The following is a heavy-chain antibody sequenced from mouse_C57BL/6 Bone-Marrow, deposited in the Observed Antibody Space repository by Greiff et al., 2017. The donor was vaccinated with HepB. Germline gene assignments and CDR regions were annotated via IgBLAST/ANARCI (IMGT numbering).Heavy chain of an antibody. V-gene: IGHV5-6*01. Sequence: EVQVVESGGDLVKPGGSLKLSCAASGFTFSSYGMSWVRQTPDKRLEWVATISSGGSYTYYPDSVKGRFTISRDNAKNTLYLQMSSLKSEDTAMYYCVYAHYFDYWGQGTTLTVSS. CDR3: VYAHYFDY. J-gene: IGHJ2*01. CDR1: GFTFSSYG. CDR2: ISSGGSYT. D-gene: IGHD1-1*01.